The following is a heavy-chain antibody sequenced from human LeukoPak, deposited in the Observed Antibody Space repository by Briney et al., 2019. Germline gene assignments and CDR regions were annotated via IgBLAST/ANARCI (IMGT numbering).Heavy chain of an antibody. Sequence: GGSLRLSCAASGFTFDDYAMHWVRQAPGKGLEWVSSISSSSSYIYYADSVKGRFTISRDNAKNSLYLQMNSLRAEDTAVYYCASEHSPYWGQGTLVTVSS. V-gene: IGHV3-21*01. CDR1: GFTFDDYA. J-gene: IGHJ4*02. D-gene: IGHD6-13*01. CDR2: ISSSSSYI. CDR3: ASEHSPY.